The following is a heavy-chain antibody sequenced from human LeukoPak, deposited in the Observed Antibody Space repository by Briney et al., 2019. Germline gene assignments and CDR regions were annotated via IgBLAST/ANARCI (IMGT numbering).Heavy chain of an antibody. CDR3: AKSIWEVLEGGAFDI. J-gene: IGHJ3*02. V-gene: IGHV3-23*01. CDR2: ISGSGGST. Sequence: PGGSLRLSCAASGFTFSSYAMSWVRHAPGKGLELVSAISGSGGSTYYADSVKGRFTISRDNSKNTLYLQMNSLRAEDTAVYYCAKSIWEVLEGGAFDIWGQGTMVTVSS. CDR1: GFTFSSYA. D-gene: IGHD1-1*01.